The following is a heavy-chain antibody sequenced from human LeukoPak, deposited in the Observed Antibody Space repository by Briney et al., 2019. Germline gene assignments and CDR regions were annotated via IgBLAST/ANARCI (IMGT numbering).Heavy chain of an antibody. CDR3: ARDRTGEPDY. CDR2: ISSSSYYI. V-gene: IGHV3-21*01. CDR1: GFTFSSYS. J-gene: IGHJ4*02. D-gene: IGHD7-27*01. Sequence: PGGSLRLSCAASGFTFSSYSMNWVRQAPGKGREWVSSISSSSYYIYYADSVKGRFTISRDNAKNSLYLQMNSLRAEDTAVYYCARDRTGEPDYWGQGTLVTVSS.